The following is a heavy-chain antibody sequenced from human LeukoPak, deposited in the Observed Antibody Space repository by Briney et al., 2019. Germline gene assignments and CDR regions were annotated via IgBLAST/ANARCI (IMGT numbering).Heavy chain of an antibody. D-gene: IGHD2-8*01. CDR3: ARVVRSDSFDYDYYYAMDV. CDR2: ISDYNGNT. Sequence: ASVKVSCKASGLTFTRYSITWVRQAPGKGHEWMGWISDYNGNTNYAQKYQGRVTMTTDTSTRTAYMELRSLRSDDTAVYYCARVVRSDSFDYDYYYAMDVWGQGTTVTVSS. CDR1: GLTFTRYS. V-gene: IGHV1-18*01. J-gene: IGHJ6*02.